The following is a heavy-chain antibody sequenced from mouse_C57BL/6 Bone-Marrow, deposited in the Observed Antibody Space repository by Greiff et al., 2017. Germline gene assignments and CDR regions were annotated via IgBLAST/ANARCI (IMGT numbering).Heavy chain of an antibody. J-gene: IGHJ2*01. V-gene: IGHV1-26*01. CDR2: INPNNGGT. CDR1: GYTFTDYY. CDR3: ARRGVPYFDY. Sequence: VQLQQSGPELVKPGASVKISCKASGYTFTDYYMNWVKQSHGKSLEWIGDINPNNGGTSYNQKFKGKATLTVDKSSSPAYMELRSLTSEDSAVYYCARRGVPYFDYWGQGTTLTVSS.